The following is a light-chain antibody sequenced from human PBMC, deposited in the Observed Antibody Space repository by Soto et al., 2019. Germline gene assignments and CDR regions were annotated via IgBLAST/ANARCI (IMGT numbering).Light chain of an antibody. CDR3: QQYGNSPWT. CDR2: GAS. Sequence: EIVLTQSPATLSLSPGDRATLSCRASQRIGTYLAWYQQKAGQAPRLLIYGASSRATGIPDRFSGSGSGTDFTLTISRLEPEDFAVYYCQQYGNSPWTFGQGTKVDIK. CDR1: QRIGTY. J-gene: IGKJ1*01. V-gene: IGKV3-20*01.